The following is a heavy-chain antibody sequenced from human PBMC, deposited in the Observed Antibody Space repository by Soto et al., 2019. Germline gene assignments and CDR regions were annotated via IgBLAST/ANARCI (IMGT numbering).Heavy chain of an antibody. V-gene: IGHV3-23*01. D-gene: IGHD1-26*01. J-gene: IGHJ4*02. CDR2: ISASGGST. CDR1: AFTFSSYA. CDR3: AKGSGNSVYNFDN. Sequence: EVQLLESGGGLVQPGGSLRLSCAASAFTFSSYAMSWVRQAPGKGLEWVSAISASGGSTYYADSVKGRFTISRDSSKNTLYLQMNSLNADDTAVYYCAKGSGNSVYNFDNWGQGTLVTVSS.